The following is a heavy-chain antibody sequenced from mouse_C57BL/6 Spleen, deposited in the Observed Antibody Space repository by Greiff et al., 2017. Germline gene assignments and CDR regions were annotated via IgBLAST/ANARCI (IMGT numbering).Heavy chain of an antibody. J-gene: IGHJ2*01. CDR2: INPGSGGT. CDR1: GYAFTNYL. CDR3: AREENYDLYFDY. Sequence: QVQLQQSGAELVRPGTSVKVSCKASGYAFTNYLIEWVKQRPGQGLEWIGLINPGSGGTNYNEKFKGKATLTADKSSSTAYMQLSSLTSEDSAVYFCAREENYDLYFDYWGQGTTLTVSS. V-gene: IGHV1-54*01. D-gene: IGHD2-4*01.